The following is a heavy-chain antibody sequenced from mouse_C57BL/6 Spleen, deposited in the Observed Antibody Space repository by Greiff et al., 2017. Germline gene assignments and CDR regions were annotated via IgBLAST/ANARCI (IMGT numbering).Heavy chain of an antibody. CDR2: IRLKSDNYAT. CDR3: TIYYGSSYDWYFDV. J-gene: IGHJ1*03. D-gene: IGHD1-1*01. Sequence: EVKLMESGGGLVQPGGSMKLSCVASGFTFSNYWMNWVRQSPEKGLEWVAQIRLKSDNYATHYAESVKGRFTISRDDSKSSVYLQMNNLRAEDTGIYYCTIYYGSSYDWYFDVWGTGTTVTVSS. V-gene: IGHV6-3*01. CDR1: GFTFSNYW.